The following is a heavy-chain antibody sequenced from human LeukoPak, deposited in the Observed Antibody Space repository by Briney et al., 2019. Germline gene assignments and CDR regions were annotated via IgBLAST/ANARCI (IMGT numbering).Heavy chain of an antibody. CDR2: IYHSGST. CDR3: ARGRGLIAIYYFDY. V-gene: IGHV4-38-2*02. Sequence: SETLSLTCTVSGYSISSGYYWGWIRQPPGKGLEWIGSIYHSGSTYYNPSLKSRVTISVDTSKNQFSLKLSSVTAADTAVYYCARGRGLIAIYYFDYWGQGTLVTVSS. CDR1: GYSISSGYY. J-gene: IGHJ4*02. D-gene: IGHD2/OR15-2a*01.